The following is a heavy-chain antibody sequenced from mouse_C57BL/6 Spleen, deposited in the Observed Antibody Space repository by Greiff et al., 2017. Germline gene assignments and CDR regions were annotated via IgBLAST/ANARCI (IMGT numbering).Heavy chain of an antibody. CDR2: IDPSDSET. Sequence: VQLQQPGAELVRPGSSVKLSCKASGYTFTSYWMHWVKQRPIQGLEWIGNIDPSDSETHYNQKFKDKATLTVDKSSSTAYMQLSSLTSEDSAVYYCARGTGPYYFDYWGQATTLTVSS. V-gene: IGHV1-52*01. J-gene: IGHJ2*01. CDR3: ARGTGPYYFDY. D-gene: IGHD4-1*01. CDR1: GYTFTSYW.